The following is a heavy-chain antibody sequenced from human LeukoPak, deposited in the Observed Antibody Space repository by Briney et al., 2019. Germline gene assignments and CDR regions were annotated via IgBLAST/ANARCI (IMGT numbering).Heavy chain of an antibody. V-gene: IGHV1-3*04. CDR3: AKDFRVVTRGSFDY. CDR1: GYTFTSYA. J-gene: IGHJ4*02. CDR2: INTGNGNT. Sequence: GASVKVSCKASGYTFTSYAMHWVRQAPGQRLEWMGWINTGNGNTKYSQKFQGRVTITRDTSASTAYMELSSLRAEDTAVYYCAKDFRVVTRGSFDYWGQGTLVTVSS. D-gene: IGHD4-23*01.